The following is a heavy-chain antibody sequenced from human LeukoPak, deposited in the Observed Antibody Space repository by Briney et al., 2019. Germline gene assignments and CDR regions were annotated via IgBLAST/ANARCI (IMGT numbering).Heavy chain of an antibody. CDR3: ARETMDCSSTSCYEDY. CDR1: GYTFTSYG. D-gene: IGHD2-2*01. CDR2: INPNSGGT. V-gene: IGHV1-2*02. J-gene: IGHJ4*02. Sequence: ASVKVSCKASGYTFTSYGISWVRQAPGQGLEWMGGINPNSGGTNYAQKFQGRVTMTRDTSISTAYMELSRLRSDDTAVYYCARETMDCSSTSCYEDYWGQGTLVTVSS.